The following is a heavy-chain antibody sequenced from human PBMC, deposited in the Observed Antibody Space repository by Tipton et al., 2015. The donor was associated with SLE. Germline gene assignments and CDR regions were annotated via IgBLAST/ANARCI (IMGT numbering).Heavy chain of an antibody. D-gene: IGHD3-10*01. CDR3: ARLGVTMVRGVREDYFDY. CDR1: GGSISSDGYY. J-gene: IGHJ4*02. V-gene: IGHV4-31*03. CDR2: IYYSGST. Sequence: TLSLTCTVSGGSISSDGYYWSWIRQHPGKGLEWIGYIYYSGSTYYNPSLKSRVTISVDTSKNQFSPKLSSVTAADTAVYYCARLGVTMVRGVREDYFDYWGQGTLVTVSS.